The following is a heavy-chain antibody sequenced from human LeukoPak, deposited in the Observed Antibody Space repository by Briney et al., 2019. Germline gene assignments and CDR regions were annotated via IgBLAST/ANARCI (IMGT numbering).Heavy chain of an antibody. D-gene: IGHD3-10*01. CDR2: ISPNSGGT. Sequence: ASVKVSCKASGYTFTGYYMHWVRQAPGQGLEWMGWISPNSGGTNYAQKFQGRVTMTRDTSISTAYMELSRLKSDDTAVYYCARVSRDYYGSGSSLGPDYWGQGTLVTVSS. CDR1: GYTFTGYY. CDR3: ARVSRDYYGSGSSLGPDY. J-gene: IGHJ4*02. V-gene: IGHV1-2*02.